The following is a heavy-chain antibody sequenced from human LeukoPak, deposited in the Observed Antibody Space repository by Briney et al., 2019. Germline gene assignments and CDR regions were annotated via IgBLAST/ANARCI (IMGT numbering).Heavy chain of an antibody. CDR3: TKGFSTYVYNWFDP. Sequence: PGGSLRLSCAASGFTFLTYAMNWVRQAPGEGLAWVAGISGCRGSTYYADSVKGRFTVSRDNSKSTLYLQMNSLRAADTAVYYCTKGFSTYVYNWFDPWGQGTLVTVSS. D-gene: IGHD3-16*01. CDR2: ISGCRGST. V-gene: IGHV3-23*01. CDR1: GFTFLTYA. J-gene: IGHJ5*02.